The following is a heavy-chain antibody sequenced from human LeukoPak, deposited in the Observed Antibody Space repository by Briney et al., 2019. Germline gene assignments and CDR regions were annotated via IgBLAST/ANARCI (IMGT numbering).Heavy chain of an antibody. CDR2: INQDGSEK. D-gene: IGHD3-16*01. CDR3: ARGGGLDV. Sequence: GGSLRLSCAASGFTFSNYWMSWVRQAPGKGLDWVANINQDGSEKYYVHSVRGRFTISRDNAKNSLYLQMSNLRAEDTAVYFCARGGGLDVWGQGATVTVSS. J-gene: IGHJ6*02. V-gene: IGHV3-7*03. CDR1: GFTFSNYW.